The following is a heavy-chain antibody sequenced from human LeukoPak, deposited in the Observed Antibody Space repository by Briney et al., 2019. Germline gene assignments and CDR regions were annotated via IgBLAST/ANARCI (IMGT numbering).Heavy chain of an antibody. J-gene: IGHJ4*02. D-gene: IGHD3-3*01. CDR2: IKQDGSET. CDR3: ARECDDFWSGYSDY. CDR1: GFTYSNNW. V-gene: IGHV3-7*01. Sequence: GGPLRLSCAASGFTYSNNWMSWVRQAPGKGLEWVATIKQDGSETYYVDSVKGRFTISRDNAKNSLYLQMNSLRGEDTAVYYCARECDDFWSGYSDYWGQGTLVTVSS.